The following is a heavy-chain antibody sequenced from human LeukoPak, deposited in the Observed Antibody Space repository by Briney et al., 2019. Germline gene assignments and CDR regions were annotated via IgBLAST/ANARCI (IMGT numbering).Heavy chain of an antibody. V-gene: IGHV4-39*07. D-gene: IGHD5-24*01. CDR2: IYYSGST. Sequence: SETLSLTCTVSGGSISSSSYYWGWIRQPPGKGLEWIGSIYYSGSTNYNPSLKSRVTISVDKSKNQFSLKLSSVTAADTAVYYCARDLDGSHLFDYWGQGTLVTVSS. CDR1: GGSISSSSYY. J-gene: IGHJ4*02. CDR3: ARDLDGSHLFDY.